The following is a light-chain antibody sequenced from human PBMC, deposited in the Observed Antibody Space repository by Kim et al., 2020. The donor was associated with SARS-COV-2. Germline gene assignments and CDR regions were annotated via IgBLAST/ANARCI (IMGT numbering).Light chain of an antibody. CDR3: QDYSTFSKT. V-gene: IGKV1-5*03. Sequence: ASVGDRVTIIGRASQNIGTRLAWHQQKPGKAPKVVISKASNLESGVPTRFSGSGSGTEFTLTISSLQPDDFATYYCQDYSTFSKTFGQGTKVDIK. CDR2: KAS. CDR1: QNIGTR. J-gene: IGKJ1*01.